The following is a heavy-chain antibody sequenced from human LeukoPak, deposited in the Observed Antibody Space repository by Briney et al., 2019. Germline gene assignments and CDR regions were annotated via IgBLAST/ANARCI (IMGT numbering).Heavy chain of an antibody. J-gene: IGHJ4*02. V-gene: IGHV1-8*01. CDR2: MNPNSGNT. CDR3: ARGDLYYYDSSGYYPPLDY. CDR1: GYTFTSYD. Sequence: ASVKVSCKASGYTFTSYDINWVRQATGQGLEWMGWMNPNSGNTGYAQKFQGRVTMTRNTSISTAYMELSSLRSEDTAVYYCARGDLYYYDSSGYYPPLDYWGQGTLVTVSS. D-gene: IGHD3-22*01.